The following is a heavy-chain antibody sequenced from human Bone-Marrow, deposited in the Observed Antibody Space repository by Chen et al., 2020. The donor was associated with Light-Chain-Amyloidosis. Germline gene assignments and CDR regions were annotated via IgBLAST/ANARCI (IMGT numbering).Heavy chain of an antibody. Sequence: QLVESGGGLVQPGGSLRLSCAASGFSFSNYWMYWVRQAPGKGLVWVSRINSDGSSTSYADSVKGRFTISRDNAKNTLYLQMNSLRVEDTAVYYCARDLGPRYCGGNDYTPCWGQGTLVTVS. CDR2: INSDGSST. CDR3: ARDLGPRYCGGNDYTPC. CDR1: GFSFSNYW. V-gene: IGHV3-74*01. J-gene: IGHJ4*02. D-gene: IGHD2-21*01.